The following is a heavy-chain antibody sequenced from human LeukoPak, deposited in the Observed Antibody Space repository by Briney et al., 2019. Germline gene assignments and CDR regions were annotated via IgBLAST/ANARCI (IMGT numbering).Heavy chain of an antibody. J-gene: IGHJ6*02. CDR1: GFTFSSYG. CDR2: IWYDGSNK. V-gene: IGHV3-33*01. CDR3: ARDRRSCSSTSCLHNYYYYYGMDV. D-gene: IGHD2-2*01. Sequence: GGSLRLSCAASGFTFSSYGMHWVRQAPGKGLEWVAVIWYDGSNKYYADSVKGRFTISRDNSKNTLSLQMNSLRGEDTAVYFCARDRRSCSSTSCLHNYYYYYGMDVSGQGTTVTVSS.